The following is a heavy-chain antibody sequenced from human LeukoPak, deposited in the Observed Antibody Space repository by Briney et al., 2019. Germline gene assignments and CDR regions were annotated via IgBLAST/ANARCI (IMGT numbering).Heavy chain of an antibody. CDR3: ARRGSGSYYGSIDY. V-gene: IGHV3-33*08. CDR2: IWSDGNNK. CDR1: GFTFSSYG. D-gene: IGHD1-26*01. Sequence: GGSLRLSCAASGFTFSSYGMHWVRQAPGKGLEWVAVIWSDGNNKYYADSVKGRFTISRDNSKNTLYLQMNSLRAEDTAVYYCARRGSGSYYGSIDYWGQGTLVTVSS. J-gene: IGHJ4*02.